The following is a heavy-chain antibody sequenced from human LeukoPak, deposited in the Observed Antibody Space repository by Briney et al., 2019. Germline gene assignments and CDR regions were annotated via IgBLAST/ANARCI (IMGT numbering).Heavy chain of an antibody. D-gene: IGHD2-2*01. CDR1: GYTFTSYD. CDR3: ARVIEYCSSTSCYPWFDP. J-gene: IGHJ5*02. Sequence: ASVKVSCKASGYTFTSYDINWVRQATGQGLEWMGWMNPNSGNTGHAQKFQGRVTMTRNTSISTAYMELSSLRSEDTAVYYCARVIEYCSSTSCYPWFDPWGQGTLVTVSS. CDR2: MNPNSGNT. V-gene: IGHV1-8*01.